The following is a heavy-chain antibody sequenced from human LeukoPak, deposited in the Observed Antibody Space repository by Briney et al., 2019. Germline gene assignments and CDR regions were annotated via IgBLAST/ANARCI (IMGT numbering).Heavy chain of an antibody. CDR3: AREVEMATIDY. CDR2: ISAYNGNT. J-gene: IGHJ4*02. Sequence: ASVKVSCKASGYTFTGYYMHWVRQAPGQGLEWMGWISAYNGNTNYAQELQGRVTMTTDTSTSTAYMELRSLRSDDTAVYYCAREVEMATIDYWGQGTLVTVSS. CDR1: GYTFTGYY. D-gene: IGHD5-24*01. V-gene: IGHV1-18*04.